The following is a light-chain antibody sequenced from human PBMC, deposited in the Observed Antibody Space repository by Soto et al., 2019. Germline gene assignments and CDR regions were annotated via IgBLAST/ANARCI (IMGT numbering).Light chain of an antibody. CDR1: QDISNY. V-gene: IGKV1-27*01. CDR2: GAS. CDR3: QNYNSAPLT. Sequence: DIQMTQSPSSLSAPVGDRVTITCLASQDISNYLAWYQQKPGKVPKLLIYGASTLQSGVPPRFSGSGSGTDFTLTISSLQPEDVATYYCQNYNSAPLTFGGGTKVDI. J-gene: IGKJ4*01.